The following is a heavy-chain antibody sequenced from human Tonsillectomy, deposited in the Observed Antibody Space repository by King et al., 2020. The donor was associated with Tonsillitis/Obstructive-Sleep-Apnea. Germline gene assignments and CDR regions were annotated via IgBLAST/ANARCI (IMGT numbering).Heavy chain of an antibody. CDR2: IYSGGST. Sequence: QLVQSGGGLVQPGGSLRLSCAASGFTVSSNYMSWVRQAPGKGLEWVSVIYSGGSTYYADSVKGRFTISRDNSKNTLYLQMNSLRAEDTAVYYCPRDPRRGSYGFDYWGQGTLVTVSS. D-gene: IGHD3-16*01. CDR1: GFTVSSNY. V-gene: IGHV3-66*01. J-gene: IGHJ4*02. CDR3: PRDPRRGSYGFDY.